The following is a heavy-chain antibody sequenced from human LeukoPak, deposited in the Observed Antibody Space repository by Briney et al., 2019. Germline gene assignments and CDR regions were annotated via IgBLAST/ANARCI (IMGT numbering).Heavy chain of an antibody. D-gene: IGHD5-18*01. CDR3: ARDTAMVGLRPYFDY. CDR1: GYTFTSYG. V-gene: IGHV1-18*01. Sequence: ASVKVSCKASGYTFTSYGISWVRQAPGQGLEWMGWISAYNGNTNYAQKLQGRVTMTTDTSTSTAYMELRSLRSDDTAVYYCARDTAMVGLRPYFDYWGQGTLVTVSS. J-gene: IGHJ4*02. CDR2: ISAYNGNT.